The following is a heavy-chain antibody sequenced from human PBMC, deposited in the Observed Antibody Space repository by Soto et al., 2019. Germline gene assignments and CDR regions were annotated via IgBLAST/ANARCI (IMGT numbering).Heavy chain of an antibody. CDR1: GYTFTSYD. D-gene: IGHD3-10*01. CDR3: ARGLSWFGDPIDY. CDR2: MNPNSGNT. Sequence: ASVKVSWKASGYTFTSYDINWVRQATGQGLEWMGWMNPNSGNTGYAQKFQGRVTMTRNTSISTAYMELSSLRSEDTAVYYCARGLSWFGDPIDYWGQGTLVTVSS. V-gene: IGHV1-8*01. J-gene: IGHJ4*02.